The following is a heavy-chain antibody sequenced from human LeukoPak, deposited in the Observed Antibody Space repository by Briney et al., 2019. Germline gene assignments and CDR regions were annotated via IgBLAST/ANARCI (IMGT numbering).Heavy chain of an antibody. CDR1: GYTFTGYG. V-gene: IGHV1-18*01. CDR2: ISAYNGNT. Sequence: ASVKVSCKASGYTFTGYGISWVRQAPGQGLEWMGWISAYNGNTNYAQKLQGRVTMTTDTSTSTAYMELRSLRSDDTAVYYCARDSSYYDSSGYFVAPNDYWGQGTLVTVSS. J-gene: IGHJ4*02. D-gene: IGHD3-22*01. CDR3: ARDSSYYDSSGYFVAPNDY.